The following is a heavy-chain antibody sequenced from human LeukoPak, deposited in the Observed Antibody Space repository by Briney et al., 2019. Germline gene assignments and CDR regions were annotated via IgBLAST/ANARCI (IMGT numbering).Heavy chain of an antibody. CDR3: ARARSSSWGYYYYGMDV. J-gene: IGHJ6*02. CDR1: GFTFSSYT. V-gene: IGHV3-48*01. CDR2: IGTSSTTI. Sequence: GGSLRLSCAASGFTFSSYTMNWVRQPPGKGLEWVSNIGTSSTTIYYADSVKGRFTISRDNAKNSLYLQMNSLRADDTAVYYCARARSSSWGYYYYGMDVWGQGTTVTVSS. D-gene: IGHD6-13*01.